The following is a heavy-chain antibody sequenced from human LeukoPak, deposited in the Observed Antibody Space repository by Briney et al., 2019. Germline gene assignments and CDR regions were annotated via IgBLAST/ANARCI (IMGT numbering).Heavy chain of an antibody. Sequence: SETLSLTCTVSGGSISSSSYYWGWIRQPPGKGLEWIGSIYYSGSTYYNPSLKSRVTISVDTSKNQFSLKLSSVTAADTAVYYCARVGSMAGTGYFDYWGQGTLVTVSS. J-gene: IGHJ4*02. CDR2: IYYSGST. CDR3: ARVGSMAGTGYFDY. CDR1: GGSISSSSYY. V-gene: IGHV4-39*07. D-gene: IGHD6-19*01.